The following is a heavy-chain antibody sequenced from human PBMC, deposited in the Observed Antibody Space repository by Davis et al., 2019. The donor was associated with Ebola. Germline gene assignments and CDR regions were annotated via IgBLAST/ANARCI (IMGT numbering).Heavy chain of an antibody. CDR2: IRQDGSEK. CDR3: VREGGGSWGY. CDR1: GFTFSSYW. Sequence: PGGSLRLSCTASGFTFSSYWMTWVRQAPGKGLEWVDNIRQDGSEKYYVDSVEGRFAISRDNAKNSLYLQMNSLRAEDTAVYYCVREGGGSWGYWGQGTLVTVSS. J-gene: IGHJ4*02. D-gene: IGHD2-15*01. V-gene: IGHV3-7*01.